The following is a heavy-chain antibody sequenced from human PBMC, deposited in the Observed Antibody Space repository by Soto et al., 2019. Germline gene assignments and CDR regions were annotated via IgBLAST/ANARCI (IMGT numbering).Heavy chain of an antibody. CDR3: ARDRDSSGYTPFDY. D-gene: IGHD3-22*01. V-gene: IGHV3-30-3*01. J-gene: IGHJ4*02. CDR1: GFTFSSYA. Sequence: QVQLVESGGGVVQPGRSLRLSCAASGFTFSSYAMHWVRQAPGKGLEWVAVISYDGSNKYYADSVKGRFTISRDNSKNTLYLQMNSLSAEDTAVYYCARDRDSSGYTPFDYWGQGTLVTVSS. CDR2: ISYDGSNK.